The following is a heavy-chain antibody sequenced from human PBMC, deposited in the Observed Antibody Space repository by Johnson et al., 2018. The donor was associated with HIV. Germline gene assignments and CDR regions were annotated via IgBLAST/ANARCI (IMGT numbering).Heavy chain of an antibody. Sequence: QVQLVESGGGVVQPGRSLRLSCTTSGFTWVRQAPGKGLEWVAVIWCDGCNKYYADSVKGRFTISRDNSKNTLYLQMNSLRAEDTAVYYCAKGRAQHLDGGAFDIWGQGTMVTVSS. CDR1: GFT. CDR2: IWCDGCNK. D-gene: IGHD6-13*01. CDR3: AKGRAQHLDGGAFDI. J-gene: IGHJ3*02. V-gene: IGHV3-33*06.